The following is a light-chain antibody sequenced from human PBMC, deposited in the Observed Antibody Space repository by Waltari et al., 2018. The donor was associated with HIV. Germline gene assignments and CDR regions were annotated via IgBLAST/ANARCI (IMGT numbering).Light chain of an antibody. V-gene: IGLV2-23*02. J-gene: IGLJ2*01. CDR3: CSYAGSVV. CDR1: ISDVGNYNL. Sequence: QSALTQPASVSESPGQSIPLPCPGTISDVGNYNLISWYQQHPGKAPKLMIYEVSKRPSGVSNRFSGSKSGNTASLTISGLQAEDEADYYCCSYAGSVVFGGGTKLTVL. CDR2: EVS.